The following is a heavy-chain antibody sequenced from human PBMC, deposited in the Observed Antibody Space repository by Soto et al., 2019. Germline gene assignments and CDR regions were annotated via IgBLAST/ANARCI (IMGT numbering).Heavy chain of an antibody. CDR1: GFTSSSYW. CDR2: IKQDGSQK. V-gene: IGHV3-7*01. D-gene: IGHD6-19*01. J-gene: IGHJ4*02. CDR3: ARRAWYDY. Sequence: PGGSLRLCCAASGFTSSSYWMSWVRQAPGKGLEWVANIKQDGSQKFYVDSVKGRFTISRDNAKNSLYLHMNSLRAEDTAVYYCARRAWYDYWGQGTLVTVSS.